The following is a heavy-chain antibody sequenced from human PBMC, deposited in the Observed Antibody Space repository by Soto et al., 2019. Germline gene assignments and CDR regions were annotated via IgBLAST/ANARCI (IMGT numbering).Heavy chain of an antibody. D-gene: IGHD4-17*01. J-gene: IGHJ4*02. V-gene: IGHV2-5*01. CDR1: GFSLSASGGG. CDR3: AHMSPTTVTTFDI. CDR2: IYWNDDK. Sequence: QITLKESGPTLVKPTQTLTLTCSFSGFSLSASGGGVGCIRQPPGRALEWLAVIYWNDDKRYSPSLKSRLTITKDTSKNQVVLTMTDMDLVDTATYFCAHMSPTTVTTFDIWGQGTLVTVSS.